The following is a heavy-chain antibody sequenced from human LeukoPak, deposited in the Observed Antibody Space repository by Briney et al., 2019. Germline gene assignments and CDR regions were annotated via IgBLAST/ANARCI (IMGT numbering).Heavy chain of an antibody. Sequence: SGGSLRLSCAASGFTFSSYWMHWVRHAPGKGLVWVSRINSDGSSTSYADSVKGRFTISRDNAKNTLYLQMNSLRAEDTAVCYCARDRGVVRSFDPWGQGTLVTVSS. V-gene: IGHV3-74*01. D-gene: IGHD3-10*01. J-gene: IGHJ5*02. CDR1: GFTFSSYW. CDR3: ARDRGVVRSFDP. CDR2: INSDGSST.